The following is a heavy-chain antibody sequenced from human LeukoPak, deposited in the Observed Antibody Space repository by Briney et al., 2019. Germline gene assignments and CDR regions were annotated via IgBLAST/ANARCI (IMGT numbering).Heavy chain of an antibody. CDR3: ARNRGDYDYYMDV. CDR1: GGSIISSSYY. V-gene: IGHV4-39*07. Sequence: PSETLSLTCTVSGGSIISSSYYWDWLRQPPGKGLEWIGSIYYSGSTYYNPSLKSRVTISVDTSKSQFSLKVSSVTAADTAVYYCARNRGDYDYYMDVWGKGTTVTISS. D-gene: IGHD1-14*01. CDR2: IYYSGST. J-gene: IGHJ6*03.